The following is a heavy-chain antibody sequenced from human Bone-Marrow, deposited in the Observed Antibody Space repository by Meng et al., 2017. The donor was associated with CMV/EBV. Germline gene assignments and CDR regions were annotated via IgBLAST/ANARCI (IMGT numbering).Heavy chain of an antibody. V-gene: IGHV1-69*05. CDR3: ARYGIAAAGMGGDYYYGMDV. D-gene: IGHD6-13*01. CDR2: TIPIFGTA. J-gene: IGHJ6*02. CDR1: GGTFSSYA. Sequence: SVKVSCKASGGTFSSYAISWVRQAPGQGLEWMGGTIPIFGTANYAQKFQGRVTITTDESTSTAYMELSSLRSEDTAVYYCARYGIAAAGMGGDYYYGMDVCDQRTTVAASS.